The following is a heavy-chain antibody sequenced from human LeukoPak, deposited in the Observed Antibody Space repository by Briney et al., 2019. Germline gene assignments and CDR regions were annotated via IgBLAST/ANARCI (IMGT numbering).Heavy chain of an antibody. Sequence: VGSLRLSCAASGFTFSSYTMNWVRQAPGKGLEWVSSITSSSSYIYYADSVKGRFIISRDNAKNSLYLQMNSLRAEDTAVYYCARDNYYYDSNGYYHFDYWGQGTLVTVSS. CDR1: GFTFSSYT. D-gene: IGHD3-22*01. CDR2: ITSSSSYI. V-gene: IGHV3-21*01. J-gene: IGHJ4*02. CDR3: ARDNYYYDSNGYYHFDY.